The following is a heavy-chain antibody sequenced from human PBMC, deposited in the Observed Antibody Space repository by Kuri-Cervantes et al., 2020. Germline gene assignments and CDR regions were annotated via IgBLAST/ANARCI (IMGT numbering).Heavy chain of an antibody. Sequence: SETLSLTCAVSGYSISSGYYWSWIRQPPGKGLEWIGYIYYSGRTNYNPSLKSRVTISVDTSKNQFSLKLSSVTAADTAVYYCARSSSSWYYFDYWGQGTLVTVSS. D-gene: IGHD6-13*01. CDR1: GYSISSGYY. CDR3: ARSSSSWYYFDY. J-gene: IGHJ4*02. V-gene: IGHV4-61*01. CDR2: IYYSGRT.